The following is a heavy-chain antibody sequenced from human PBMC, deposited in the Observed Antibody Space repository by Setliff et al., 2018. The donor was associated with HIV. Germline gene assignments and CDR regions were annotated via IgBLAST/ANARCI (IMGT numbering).Heavy chain of an antibody. CDR3: ARKGAGYNTYYFDY. V-gene: IGHV4-28*01. CDR1: GGSISTSNW. Sequence: PSETLSLTCTVSGGSISTSNWWGWIRQTPGKGLEWIGYIYYSGSTNYTPSLKSRVTMSIDTSQNQFSLKLNSITAADTAVYYCARKGAGYNTYYFDYWGQGALVTVSS. J-gene: IGHJ4*02. CDR2: IYYSGST. D-gene: IGHD3-9*01.